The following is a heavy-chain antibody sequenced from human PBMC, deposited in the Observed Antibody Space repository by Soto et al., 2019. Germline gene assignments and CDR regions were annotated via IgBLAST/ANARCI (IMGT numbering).Heavy chain of an antibody. V-gene: IGHV4-4*07. CDR2: IYTSGST. D-gene: IGHD6-19*01. Sequence: PAETLSLTCTVSGGSISSYYWRWIRQPAGKGLEWVGRIYTSGSTNYTPSLKSRVTMSVDTSKNQFSLKLSSVTAADTAVYYCARERVIAVAGTFDYWGQGTLVTVSS. J-gene: IGHJ4*02. CDR3: ARERVIAVAGTFDY. CDR1: GGSISSYY.